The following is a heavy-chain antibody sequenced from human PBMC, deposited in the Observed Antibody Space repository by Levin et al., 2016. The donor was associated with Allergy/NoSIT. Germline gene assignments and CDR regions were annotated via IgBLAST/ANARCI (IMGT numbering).Heavy chain of an antibody. V-gene: IGHV4-4*02. J-gene: IGHJ4*02. Sequence: SETLSLTCAVSGVSISNSYWWTWIRQPQGRGWSGLGEIFHSGTTNYNPSLKSRVTISVDESKNQFSVKMTSVTAADTAVYYCARSYYGSGSHYDYWGQGSLVTSPQ. CDR2: IFHSGTT. D-gene: IGHD3-10*01. CDR3: ARSYYGSGSHYDY. CDR1: GVSISNSYW.